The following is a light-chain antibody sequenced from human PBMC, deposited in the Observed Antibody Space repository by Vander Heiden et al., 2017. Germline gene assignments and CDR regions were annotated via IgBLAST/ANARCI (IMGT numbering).Light chain of an antibody. CDR2: QDT. V-gene: IGLV3-1*01. Sequence: SYELIQPPSVSVSPGQTASITCSGDKLGDKYASWYQQKSGQSPVLVIYQDTKRPSGIPERFSASNSGNTATLTISGIRAMDEADFYCQTWDANTAIFGGGTKLTVL. CDR3: QTWDANTAI. CDR1: KLGDKY. J-gene: IGLJ2*01.